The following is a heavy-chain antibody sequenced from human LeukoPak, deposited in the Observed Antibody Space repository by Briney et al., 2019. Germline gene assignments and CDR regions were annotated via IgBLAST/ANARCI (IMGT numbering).Heavy chain of an antibody. CDR1: GGSISSGGYY. V-gene: IGHV4-31*03. D-gene: IGHD3-22*01. CDR3: AREGYDSRPKKYYFDY. Sequence: SETLSLTCTVSGGSISSGGYYWSWIRQHPGKGLEWIGYIYYSGGTYYNPSLKSRVTISVDTSKNQFSLKLSSVTAADTAVYYCAREGYDSRPKKYYFDYWGQGTLVTVSS. J-gene: IGHJ4*02. CDR2: IYYSGGT.